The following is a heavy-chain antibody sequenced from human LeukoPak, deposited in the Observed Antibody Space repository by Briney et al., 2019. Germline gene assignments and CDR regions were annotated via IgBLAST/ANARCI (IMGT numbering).Heavy chain of an antibody. CDR1: GFTFSNYA. CDR2: IYSGGST. J-gene: IGHJ4*02. D-gene: IGHD3-10*01. Sequence: GGSLRLSCAASGFTFSNYAMMWVRQAPGKGLEWVSVIYSGGSTYYADSVKGRFTISRDNSKNTLYLQMNSLRAEDTAVYYCARTDGSGSYLYDYWGQGTLVTVSS. CDR3: ARTDGSGSYLYDY. V-gene: IGHV3-66*01.